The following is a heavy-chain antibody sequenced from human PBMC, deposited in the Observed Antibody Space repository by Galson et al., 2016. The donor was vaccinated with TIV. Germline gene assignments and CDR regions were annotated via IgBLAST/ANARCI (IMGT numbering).Heavy chain of an antibody. J-gene: IGHJ4*02. D-gene: IGHD3-22*01. Sequence: SLRLSCAASGFTFSSFAMSWVRQAPGKGLEWVSGISAGGGRTNYAESVKGRFTISRDNPKNTLYLQMSSLRAEDTAVYFCAKMDSSGFDYVRRFDFWGQGTLATVSS. V-gene: IGHV3-23*01. CDR2: ISAGGGRT. CDR3: AKMDSSGFDYVRRFDF. CDR1: GFTFSSFA.